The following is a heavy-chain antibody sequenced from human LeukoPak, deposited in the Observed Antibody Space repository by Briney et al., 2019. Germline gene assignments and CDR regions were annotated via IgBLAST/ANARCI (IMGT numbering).Heavy chain of an antibody. CDR1: GFTFNGYV. CDR3: AKETRPQVPFDY. V-gene: IGHV3-30*02. Sequence: GGSLRLSCAASGFTFNGYVMHWVRQALGKGLEWVAFILSDGSDENYADSVKGRFTISRDNSKNTLYLQMNSLRTEDTAVYYCAKETRPQVPFDYWGQGTLVTVSS. CDR2: ILSDGSDE. D-gene: IGHD1-14*01. J-gene: IGHJ4*02.